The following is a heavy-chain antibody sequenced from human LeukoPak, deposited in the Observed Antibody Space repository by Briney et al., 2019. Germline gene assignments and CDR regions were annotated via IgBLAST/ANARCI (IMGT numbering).Heavy chain of an antibody. J-gene: IGHJ4*02. V-gene: IGHV1-18*01. CDR3: ARVDGYNPIPSDY. D-gene: IGHD5-24*01. Sequence: GSSVKVSCKASGGTFSSYAISWVRQAPGQGLEWMGWISAYNGNTNYAQKLQGRVTMTTDTSTSTAYMELRSLRSDDTAVYYCARVDGYNPIPSDYWGQGTLVTVSS. CDR2: ISAYNGNT. CDR1: GGTFSSYA.